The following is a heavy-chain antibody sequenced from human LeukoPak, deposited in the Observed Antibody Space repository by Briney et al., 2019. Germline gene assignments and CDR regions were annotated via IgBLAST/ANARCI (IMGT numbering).Heavy chain of an antibody. CDR2: IYYSGST. J-gene: IGHJ4*02. Sequence: SETLSLTCTVSGGSISSYYWSWVRQPPGKGLEWIGYIYYSGSTNYNPSLKSRVTISVDTSKNQFSLKLSSVTAADTAVYYCARYQNSFDYWGQGTLVTVSS. CDR1: GGSISSYY. CDR3: ARYQNSFDY. V-gene: IGHV4-59*01.